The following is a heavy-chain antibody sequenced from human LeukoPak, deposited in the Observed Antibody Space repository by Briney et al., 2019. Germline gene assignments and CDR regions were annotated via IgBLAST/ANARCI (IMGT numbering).Heavy chain of an antibody. CDR1: GFTVSNAW. D-gene: IGHD2-15*01. J-gene: IGHJ3*02. CDR2: LKRKTDGGTT. CDR3: TTRPYCSGGSCYLAAFDI. V-gene: IGHV3-15*01. Sequence: GGSLRLSCAASGFTVSNAWMSWVRQAPGKGLEWVGRLKRKTDGGTTDYAAPVKGRFTISRDDSKNTLYLQMNSLKTEDTAVYYCTTRPYCSGGSCYLAAFDIWGQGTMVTVSS.